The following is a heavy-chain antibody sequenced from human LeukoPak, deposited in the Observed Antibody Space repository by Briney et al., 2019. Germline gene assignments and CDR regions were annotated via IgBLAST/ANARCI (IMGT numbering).Heavy chain of an antibody. V-gene: IGHV4-59*01. Sequence: SETLSLTCTVSGGSIGSYYWSWIRQPPGKGLEWIGYIYYSGSTNYNPSLKSRVTISVDTSKNQFSLKLSSVTAADTAVYYCARYSSSSPFDPWGQGTLVTVSS. CDR2: IYYSGST. D-gene: IGHD6-6*01. CDR1: GGSIGSYY. CDR3: ARYSSSSPFDP. J-gene: IGHJ5*02.